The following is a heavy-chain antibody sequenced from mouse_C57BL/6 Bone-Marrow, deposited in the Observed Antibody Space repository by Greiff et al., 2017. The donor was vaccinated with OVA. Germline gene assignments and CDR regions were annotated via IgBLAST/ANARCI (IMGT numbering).Heavy chain of an antibody. CDR1: GYTFTSYW. D-gene: IGHD1-1*01. Sequence: QVQLQQPGAELVKPGASVKMSCKASGYTFTSYWITWVKQRPGQGLEWIGDIYPGSGSTNYNEKFKSKATLTVDTSSSTAYMQLSSLTSEDSAVYYCARPLYGSSLYYFDYWGQGTTLTVSS. CDR3: ARPLYGSSLYYFDY. CDR2: IYPGSGST. V-gene: IGHV1-55*01. J-gene: IGHJ2*01.